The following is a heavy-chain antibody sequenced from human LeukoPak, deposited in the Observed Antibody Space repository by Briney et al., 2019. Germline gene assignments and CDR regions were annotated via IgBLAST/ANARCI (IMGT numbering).Heavy chain of an antibody. CDR3: ATPYCSSVSCLDVFNI. CDR1: GISLRDGRYY. V-gene: IGHV4-31*03. D-gene: IGHD2-2*01. CDR2: KYYSGSA. Sequence: SEPLSVTCNDPGISLRDGRYYWAWIRQRPGRVLEWLGNKYYSGSAKYNPSLKSRLTISIDTPENQFSLHLSSVTAADTAIYYCATPYCSSVSCLDVFNIWGQGRMVTVSS. J-gene: IGHJ3*02.